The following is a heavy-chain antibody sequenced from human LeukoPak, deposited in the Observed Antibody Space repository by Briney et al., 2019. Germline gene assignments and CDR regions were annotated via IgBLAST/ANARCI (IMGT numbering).Heavy chain of an antibody. D-gene: IGHD2-21*02. Sequence: SETLSLTCTVSGGYLGSHYWTWIRQPPGKRLEWIGYIYDSGSTNYNPSLKSRVTISIDTSKNQFSLKLSSVTAADTAVYYCAREAYCGGDCYSGYYWGQGTLVTVSS. V-gene: IGHV4-59*11. CDR3: AREAYCGGDCYSGYY. CDR1: GGYLGSHY. CDR2: IYDSGST. J-gene: IGHJ4*02.